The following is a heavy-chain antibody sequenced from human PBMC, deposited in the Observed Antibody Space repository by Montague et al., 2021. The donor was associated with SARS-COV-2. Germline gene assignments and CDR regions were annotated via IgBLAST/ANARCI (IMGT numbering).Heavy chain of an antibody. CDR1: GGSLSGYY. V-gene: IGHV4-34*01. Sequence: SETLSLTCAVYGGSLSGYYWSWIRQPPGEGLEWIAEISHSGSTSYNPSLKSRVTISVDTSKNQFSLKLSSATAADTVAYYCARVPYRLLFVPRYYGMDVWGQGTTVTVSS. CDR3: ARVPYRLLFVPRYYGMDV. D-gene: IGHD2-2*01. CDR2: ISHSGST. J-gene: IGHJ6*02.